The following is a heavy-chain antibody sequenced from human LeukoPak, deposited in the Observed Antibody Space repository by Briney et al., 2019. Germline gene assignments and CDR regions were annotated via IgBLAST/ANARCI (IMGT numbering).Heavy chain of an antibody. D-gene: IGHD3-16*01. Sequence: GPSVKVSCKASGYTFTSYGICWVRQAPGQGLEWIGWISASNGYTNSAQKFQGRVTMTIDTSTNTAYMDLRSLRSDDTAVYYCARIGQASYYYYYMDVWGKGTTVTVSS. J-gene: IGHJ6*03. CDR3: ARIGQASYYYYYMDV. CDR1: GYTFTSYG. V-gene: IGHV1-18*01. CDR2: ISASNGYT.